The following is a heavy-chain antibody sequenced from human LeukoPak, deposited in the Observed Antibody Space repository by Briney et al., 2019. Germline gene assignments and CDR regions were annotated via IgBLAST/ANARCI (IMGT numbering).Heavy chain of an antibody. Sequence: PSETLSLTCAVYGGSFSGYYWSWIRQPPGKGLEWIGEINHSGSTNHNPSLKSRVTISVDTSKNQFSLKLSSVTAADTAVYYCARVRIVVVTASSNQSDAFDIWGQGTMVTVSS. D-gene: IGHD2-21*02. V-gene: IGHV4-34*01. CDR2: INHSGST. CDR1: GGSFSGYY. CDR3: ARVRIVVVTASSNQSDAFDI. J-gene: IGHJ3*02.